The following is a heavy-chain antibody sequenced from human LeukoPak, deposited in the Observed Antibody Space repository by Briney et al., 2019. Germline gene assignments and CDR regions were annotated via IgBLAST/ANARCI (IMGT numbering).Heavy chain of an antibody. CDR2: MNPNSGNT. D-gene: IGHD3-10*01. J-gene: IGHJ6*03. CDR1: GYTFTSYD. CDR3: ARRAKYGSGSYYHYYYYYYMDV. Sequence: ASVKVSCKASGYTFTSYDINWVRQATGQGLEWMGWMNPNSGNTGYAQKFQGRVTMTRNTSISTAYMELSSLRSEGTAVYYCARRAKYGSGSYYHYYYYYYMDVWGKGTTVTVSS. V-gene: IGHV1-8*01.